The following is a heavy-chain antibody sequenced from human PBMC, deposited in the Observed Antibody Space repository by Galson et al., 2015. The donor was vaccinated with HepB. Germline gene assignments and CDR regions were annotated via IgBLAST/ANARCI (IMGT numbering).Heavy chain of an antibody. CDR3: ARGRYSSGYY. Sequence: SLRLSCAASGLTFSNYWMSWVRQAPGKGLEWVANINQDGSEKYYVDSVKGRFTISRDNAKNSLYLQMNSLTAEDTAVYYCARGRYSSGYYGNQGTLVTVSS. V-gene: IGHV3-7*01. D-gene: IGHD6-25*01. CDR1: GLTFSNYW. CDR2: INQDGSEK. J-gene: IGHJ4*02.